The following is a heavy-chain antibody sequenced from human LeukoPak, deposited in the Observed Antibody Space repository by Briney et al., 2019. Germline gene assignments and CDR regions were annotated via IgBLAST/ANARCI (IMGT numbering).Heavy chain of an antibody. J-gene: IGHJ4*02. V-gene: IGHV4-61*02. CDR2: IYTSGST. Sequence: SETLSLTCTVSGGSISSGSYYWSWIRQPAGKGLEWIGRIYTSGSTNYNPSLKSRVTMSVDTSKNQFSLKLSSVTAADTAVYYCARVLLHAFDYWGQGTLVTVSS. CDR1: GGSISSGSYY. CDR3: ARVLLHAFDY. D-gene: IGHD3-22*01.